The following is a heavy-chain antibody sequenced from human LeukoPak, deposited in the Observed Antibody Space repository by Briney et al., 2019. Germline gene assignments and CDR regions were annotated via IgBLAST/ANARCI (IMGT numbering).Heavy chain of an antibody. J-gene: IGHJ4*02. V-gene: IGHV4-34*01. Sequence: PSETLSLTCAVYGGSFSGYYWSWIRQPPGKGLEWIGEINHSGSTNYNPSLKSRVTISVDTSKNQFSLKLSSVTAADTAVYSCAREVTAASGGDWGQGTLVTVSS. CDR1: GGSFSGYY. D-gene: IGHD2-21*02. CDR3: AREVTAASGGD. CDR2: INHSGST.